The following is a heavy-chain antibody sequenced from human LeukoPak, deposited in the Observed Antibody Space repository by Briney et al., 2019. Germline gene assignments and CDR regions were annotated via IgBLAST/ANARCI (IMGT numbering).Heavy chain of an antibody. V-gene: IGHV3-48*04. CDR3: ARGRGYGSGSYYGMDV. D-gene: IGHD3-10*01. J-gene: IGHJ6*02. CDR1: GFTFSSYW. Sequence: GGSLRLSCTASGFTFSSYWMSWVRQAPGKGLEWVSDISSSGSTIYYADSVKGRFTISRDNAKKSLYLQMNSLRAEDTAVYYCARGRGYGSGSYYGMDVWGQGTTVTVSS. CDR2: ISSSGSTI.